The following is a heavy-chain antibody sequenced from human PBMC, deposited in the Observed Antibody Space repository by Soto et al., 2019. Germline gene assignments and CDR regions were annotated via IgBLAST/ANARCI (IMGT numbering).Heavy chain of an antibody. CDR2: ISYDGSNK. D-gene: IGHD2-2*01. Sequence: GGSLRLSCAASGFTFSSYGMHWVRQAPGKGLEWVAVISYDGSNKYYADSVKGRFTISRDNSKNTLYLQMNSLRAEDTAVYYCAKEDCSSTSCYAAPSDYWGQGTLVTVSS. CDR1: GFTFSSYG. CDR3: AKEDCSSTSCYAAPSDY. J-gene: IGHJ4*02. V-gene: IGHV3-30*18.